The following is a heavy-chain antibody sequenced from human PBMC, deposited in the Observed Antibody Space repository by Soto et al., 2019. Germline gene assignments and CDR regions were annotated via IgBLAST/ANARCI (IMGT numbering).Heavy chain of an antibody. D-gene: IGHD3-3*01. Sequence: QVQLVQSGAEVKKPASSVKVSCKASGGAFNNYAISWVRQAPGQGLEWMGGIIPMFGTPTYAEKFRGRVTITADVSRGTAFMELSNLSSEDSAIYYCARDPTRGGVVPHDYGMAVWGQGTTVIVSS. CDR1: GGAFNNYA. CDR2: IIPMFGTP. J-gene: IGHJ6*02. CDR3: ARDPTRGGVVPHDYGMAV. V-gene: IGHV1-69*01.